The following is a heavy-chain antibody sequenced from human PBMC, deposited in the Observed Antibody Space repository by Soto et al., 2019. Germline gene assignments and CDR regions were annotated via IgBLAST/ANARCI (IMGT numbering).Heavy chain of an antibody. CDR1: GGSISSSSYY. CDR3: ARHYLKGVLVGRFDP. J-gene: IGHJ5*02. D-gene: IGHD3-16*02. Sequence: PSETLSLTCTVSGGSISSSSYYWGWIRQPPGKGLEWIGSIYYSGSTYYNPSLKSRVTISVDTSKNQFSLKLSSVTAADTAVYYCARHYLKGVLVGRFDPWGQGTLVTVSS. CDR2: IYYSGST. V-gene: IGHV4-39*01.